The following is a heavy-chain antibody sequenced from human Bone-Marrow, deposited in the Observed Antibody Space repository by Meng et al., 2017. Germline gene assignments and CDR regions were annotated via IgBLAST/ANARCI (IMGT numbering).Heavy chain of an antibody. CDR3: VQDRTYDFGANSYFQH. Sequence: SLKISCAASGLTFDDYAMDWVRQAPGKGLEWVSDITWNSGRVGYADSVKGRFTISRDNAKNSLYLQMDSLRPEDTALYYCVQDRTYDFGANSYFQHWGQGTLVTVSS. D-gene: IGHD4-23*01. J-gene: IGHJ1*01. CDR2: ITWNSGRV. V-gene: IGHV3-9*01. CDR1: GLTFDDYA.